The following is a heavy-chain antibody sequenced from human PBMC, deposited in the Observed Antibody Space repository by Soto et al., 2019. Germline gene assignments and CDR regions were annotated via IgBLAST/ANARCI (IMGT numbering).Heavy chain of an antibody. J-gene: IGHJ6*02. V-gene: IGHV1-69*06. D-gene: IGHD1-7*01. CDR1: GGTFSSYA. CDR2: IIPIFGTA. Sequence: SVKVSCKASGGTFSSYAISWVRQAPGQGLEWMGGIIPIFGTANYAQKFQGRVTITADKSTSTAYMELSSLRSDDTAVYYCASSGNSNIMSYYYYGMDVWGQGTTVTVSS. CDR3: ASSGNSNIMSYYYYGMDV.